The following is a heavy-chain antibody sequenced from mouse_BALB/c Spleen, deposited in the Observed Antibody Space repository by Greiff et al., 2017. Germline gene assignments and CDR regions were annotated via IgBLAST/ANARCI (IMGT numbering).Heavy chain of an antibody. J-gene: IGHJ3*01. CDR1: GFNIKDYY. V-gene: IGHV14-1*02. D-gene: IGHD2-4*01. CDR3: ARSTMITTPFAY. CDR2: IDPENGNT. Sequence: VQLQQSGAELVRPGALVKLSCKASGFNIKDYYMHWVKQRPEQGLEWIGWIDPENGNTIYDPKFQGKASITADTSSNTAYQQLSSLTSEDTAVYYCARSTMITTPFAYWGQGTLVTVSA.